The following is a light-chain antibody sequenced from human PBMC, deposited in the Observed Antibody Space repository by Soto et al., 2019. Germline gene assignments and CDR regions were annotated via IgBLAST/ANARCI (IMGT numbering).Light chain of an antibody. J-gene: IGLJ1*01. CDR2: DVA. Sequence: QSVRSQPASVSDSPGHSITISCTGTSSDVGGSNFVSWYQQHPGKPPKLIIYDVANRPSGVSNRFSGSKSGSTASLIISRLQTEEEADYYCVSYTSRTTYVFGTGTKVTVL. V-gene: IGLV2-14*03. CDR1: SSDVGGSNF. CDR3: VSYTSRTTYV.